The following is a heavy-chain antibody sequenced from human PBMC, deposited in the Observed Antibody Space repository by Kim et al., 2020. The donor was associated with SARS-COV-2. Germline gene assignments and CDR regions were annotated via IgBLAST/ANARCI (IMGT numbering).Heavy chain of an antibody. Sequence: GGSLRLSCAASGFTFGDYAMHWVRQAPGKGLEWVSGISWNSGSIGYADSVKGRFTISRDNAKNSLYLQMNSLRAEDTALYYCAKWTAFGVVIPDRSAFDIWGQGTMVTVSS. D-gene: IGHD3-3*01. CDR2: ISWNSGSI. CDR1: GFTFGDYA. V-gene: IGHV3-9*01. J-gene: IGHJ3*02. CDR3: AKWTAFGVVIPDRSAFDI.